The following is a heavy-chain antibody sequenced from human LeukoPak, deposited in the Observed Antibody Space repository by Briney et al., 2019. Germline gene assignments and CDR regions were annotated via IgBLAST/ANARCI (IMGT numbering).Heavy chain of an antibody. CDR2: MNPNSGNT. D-gene: IGHD2-8*01. CDR3: ARVPYCTNGVCYTVPDY. Sequence: GASVKVSCKASGYTFTSYDINGVRQATGQGLEWMGWMNPNSGNTGYAQKFQGRVTMTRNTSISTAYMELSSLRSEDTAVYYCARVPYCTNGVCYTVPDYWGQGTLVTVSS. J-gene: IGHJ4*02. V-gene: IGHV1-8*01. CDR1: GYTFTSYD.